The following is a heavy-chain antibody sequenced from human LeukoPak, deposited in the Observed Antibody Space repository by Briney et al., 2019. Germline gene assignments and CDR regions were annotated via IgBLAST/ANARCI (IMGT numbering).Heavy chain of an antibody. CDR3: ARDLRDCSGGSCRRGGYFDY. D-gene: IGHD2-15*01. J-gene: IGHJ4*02. Sequence: SETLSLTCTVCGGSISSYYWSWIRQPPGKELEWIGYIYYSGSTNYNPSLTSRVTISVDTSKNQFSLKLSSVTAADTAVYYCARDLRDCSGGSCRRGGYFDYWGQGTLVTVSS. CDR2: IYYSGST. CDR1: GGSISSYY. V-gene: IGHV4-59*01.